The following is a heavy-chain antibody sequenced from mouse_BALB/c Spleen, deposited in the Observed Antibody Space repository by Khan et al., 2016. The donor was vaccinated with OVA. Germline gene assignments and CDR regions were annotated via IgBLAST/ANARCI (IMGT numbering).Heavy chain of an antibody. V-gene: IGHV9-3-1*01. Sequence: QIQLVQSGPELKKPGETVKISCKASGYTFTNHAMNWVKQATGKGLKWMGWINTYTGEPKYSDDFKGRFAISLETSASTAYLQINNLKHEDTATYFCARGYLYFDVWGAGTTVTVSS. CDR3: ARGYLYFDV. CDR2: INTYTGEP. CDR1: GYTFTNHA. J-gene: IGHJ1*01.